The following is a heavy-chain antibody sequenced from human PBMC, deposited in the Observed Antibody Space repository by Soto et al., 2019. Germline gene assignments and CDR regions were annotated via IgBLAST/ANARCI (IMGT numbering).Heavy chain of an antibody. CDR2: INAGNGNT. V-gene: IGHV1-3*01. Sequence: ASVKVSCKASGYTFTSYAMHWVRQAPGQRLEWMGWINAGNGNTKYSQKFQGRDTITRDTSASTAYMELSSLRSEDTAMYYCARGPPNWGFDYWGQGTLVTVSS. J-gene: IGHJ4*02. CDR1: GYTFTSYA. CDR3: ARGPPNWGFDY. D-gene: IGHD7-27*01.